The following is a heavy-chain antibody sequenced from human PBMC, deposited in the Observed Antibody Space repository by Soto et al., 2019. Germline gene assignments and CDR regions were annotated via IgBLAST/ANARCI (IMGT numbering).Heavy chain of an antibody. CDR1: GYTLTELS. CDR2: FDLENGES. Sequence: AASVKVSCQVCGYTLTELSIHWVGQAPGEGLEWMGGFDLENGESIYAQRFQGRVTMTEESSADAPYMELSSLSSEDTAVYYCAIEVRSSIHFDLWGQGTMVTGSS. V-gene: IGHV1-24*01. D-gene: IGHD6-13*01. CDR3: AIEVRSSIHFDL. J-gene: IGHJ4*02.